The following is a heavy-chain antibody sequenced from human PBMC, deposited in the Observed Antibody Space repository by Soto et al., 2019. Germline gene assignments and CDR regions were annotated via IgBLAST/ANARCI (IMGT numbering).Heavy chain of an antibody. CDR2: INHSGST. J-gene: IGHJ5*02. CDR3: ARGRADIVVVPAALSTPAETNNWFDP. D-gene: IGHD2-2*01. V-gene: IGHV4-34*01. CDR1: GGSFSGYY. Sequence: QVQLQQWGAGLLKPSETLSLTCAVYGGSFSGYYWSWIRQPPGKGLEWIGEINHSGSTNYNPSLKSRVTISVDTSKNQFSLKLSSVTAADTAVYYCARGRADIVVVPAALSTPAETNNWFDPWGQGTLVTVSS.